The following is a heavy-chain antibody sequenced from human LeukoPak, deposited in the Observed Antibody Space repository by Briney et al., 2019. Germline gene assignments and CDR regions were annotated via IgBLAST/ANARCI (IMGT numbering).Heavy chain of an antibody. CDR3: AKAINDWFRAFDI. CDR2: ISGSGGST. D-gene: IGHD3-9*01. V-gene: IGHV3-23*01. CDR1: GFTFSSYA. J-gene: IGHJ3*02. Sequence: GGSLRLPCAASGFTFSSYAMSWVRQAPGKGLEWVSAISGSGGSTYYADSVKGRFTISRDNSKNTLYLQMNSLRAEDTAVYYCAKAINDWFRAFDIWGQGTMVTVSS.